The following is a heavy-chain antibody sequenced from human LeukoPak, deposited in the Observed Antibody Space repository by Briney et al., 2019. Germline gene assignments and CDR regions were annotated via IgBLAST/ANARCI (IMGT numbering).Heavy chain of an antibody. D-gene: IGHD2-15*01. CDR1: GFTFSSYS. J-gene: IGHJ6*03. CDR3: ARDGGYCSGGSCYTYYYMDV. CDR2: ISSSSAYI. Sequence: GGSLRLSCAASGFTFSSYSMTWVRQAPGKWLEWVSSISSSSAYIYYADSVKGRFTISRDNAKNPLYLQMNSLRAEDTAVYYCARDGGYCSGGSCYTYYYMDVWGKGTTVTVPS. V-gene: IGHV3-21*01.